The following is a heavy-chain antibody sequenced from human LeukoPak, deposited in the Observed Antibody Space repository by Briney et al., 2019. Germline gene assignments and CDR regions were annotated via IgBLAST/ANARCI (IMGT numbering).Heavy chain of an antibody. Sequence: ASVKVSCKASGYTFTSYYMHWVRQAPGQGLEWMGIINPSGGSTSYAQKFQGRVTMTRDMSTSTVYMELSSLRSEDTAVYYCARGGSASIVVVTPFDYWGQGTLVTVSS. D-gene: IGHD2-21*02. CDR2: INPSGGST. CDR1: GYTFTSYY. J-gene: IGHJ4*02. V-gene: IGHV1-46*01. CDR3: ARGGSASIVVVTPFDY.